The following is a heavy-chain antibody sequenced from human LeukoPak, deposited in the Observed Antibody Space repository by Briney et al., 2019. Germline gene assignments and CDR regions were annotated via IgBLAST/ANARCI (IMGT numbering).Heavy chain of an antibody. CDR1: GGSVSSGSYY. CDR2: IYYSGST. CDR3: ARAHDYGDYTEGKHFDY. D-gene: IGHD4-17*01. V-gene: IGHV4-61*01. Sequence: PSETLSLTCTVSGGSVSSGSYYWSWIRQPPGKGLEWIGYIYYSGSTNYNPSLKSRVTISVDTSKNQFSLKLSSVTAADTAVYYCARAHDYGDYTEGKHFDYWGQGTLVTVSS. J-gene: IGHJ4*02.